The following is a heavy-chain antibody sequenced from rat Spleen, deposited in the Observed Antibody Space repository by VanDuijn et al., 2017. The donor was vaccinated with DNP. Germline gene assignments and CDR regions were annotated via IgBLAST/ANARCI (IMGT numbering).Heavy chain of an antibody. CDR3: AGNFGDGSYYYGYFDY. CDR2: IWAGGGT. Sequence: QVQLKGSGPDLVQPSQTLSLTCTVSGFSLTSYGVSWVRQPPGKSLVWMGSIWAGGGTIYNSAVQSRLSISRDTSKSQVFLKINSLQTEDTARYFCAGNFGDGSYYYGYFDYWGQGVMVTVSS. D-gene: IGHD1-12*02. J-gene: IGHJ2*01. V-gene: IGHV2-16*01. CDR1: GFSLTSYG.